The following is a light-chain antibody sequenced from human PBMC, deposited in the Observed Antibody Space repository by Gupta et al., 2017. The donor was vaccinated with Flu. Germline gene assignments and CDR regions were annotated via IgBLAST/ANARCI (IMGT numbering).Light chain of an antibody. CDR3: SAWEKGRNAVV. CDR2: REN. Sequence: ATITCTVTINNIGNKRAGWLQQHKGPPPKLVSNRENRRLSGISDRFSASTSGNTATVTSTGLQTDDEADYYCSAWEKGRNAVVFGGGTKLTVL. V-gene: IGLV10-54*04. J-gene: IGLJ3*02. CDR1: INNIGNKR.